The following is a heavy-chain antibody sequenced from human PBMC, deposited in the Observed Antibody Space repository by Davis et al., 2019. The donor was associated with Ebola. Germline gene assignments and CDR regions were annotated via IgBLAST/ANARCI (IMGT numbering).Heavy chain of an antibody. J-gene: IGHJ4*02. CDR1: GYTFSGYY. CDR2: VNPNSGNT. CDR3: ARGNSRSSDY. Sequence: AASVKVSCKASGYTFSGYYMHWVRQAPGQGLEWMGWVNPNSGNTGYAQKFQGRVSMTRNTSISTAYMELRSLRSEDTAVYYCARGNSRSSDYWGQGTLVTVSS. D-gene: IGHD1-26*01. V-gene: IGHV1-8*02.